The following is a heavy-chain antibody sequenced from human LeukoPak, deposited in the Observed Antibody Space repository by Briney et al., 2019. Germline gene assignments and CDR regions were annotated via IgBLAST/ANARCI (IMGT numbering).Heavy chain of an antibody. CDR2: IYYSGST. CDR1: GGSISSSSYY. Sequence: SETLSLTCSVSGGSISSSSYYWTWIRQPPGKGLEWIGNIYYSGSTSYNPSLMSRVTISVDTSKNQFSLNLISVTAADTAVYYCARHLGGSSRLDPWGQGTLATVSS. J-gene: IGHJ5*02. CDR3: ARHLGGSSRLDP. V-gene: IGHV4-39*01. D-gene: IGHD3-16*01.